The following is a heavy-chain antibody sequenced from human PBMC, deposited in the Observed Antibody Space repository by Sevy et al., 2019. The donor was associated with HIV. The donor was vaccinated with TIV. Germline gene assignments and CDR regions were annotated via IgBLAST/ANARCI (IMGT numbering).Heavy chain of an antibody. CDR1: GFTFSNAW. CDR2: IRSISDGGTT. J-gene: IGHJ4*02. V-gene: IGHV3-15*01. CDR3: TTGGPFGGVIVDF. D-gene: IGHD3-16*02. Sequence: GGSLRLSCTASGFTFSNAWMTWVRQAPGKGLEWVGRIRSISDGGTTDYAAPVKERFTISRDDSKNTLSLQMNSLKNEATAVCYCTTGGPFGGVIVDFWGRGTLVTVSS.